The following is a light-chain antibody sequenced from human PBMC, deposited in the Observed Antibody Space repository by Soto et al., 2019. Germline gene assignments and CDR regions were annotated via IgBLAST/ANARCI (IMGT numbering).Light chain of an antibody. CDR3: LQDYGYPRT. CDR2: AAS. J-gene: IGKJ1*01. CDR1: QGIRSD. V-gene: IGKV1-6*01. Sequence: AIQMTQSPSSLSASVGDRVTITCRASQGIRSDLAWYQKKSWKAPQLLIYAASSLQSGVPSRFSGSGFGSDFTLTTSSLQPEDFATDYCLQDYGYPRTFGQGTSVEI.